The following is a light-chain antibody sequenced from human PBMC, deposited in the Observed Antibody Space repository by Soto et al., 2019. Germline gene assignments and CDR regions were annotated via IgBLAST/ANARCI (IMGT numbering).Light chain of an antibody. CDR3: QQYETYSGT. CDR2: DAS. Sequence: DIQMTQSPSTLSASVGDTVTITCRASQSVAGWLAWYQQKPGKAPTLLIYDASALPRGVPSRFSGSGSGTEFTLTISCLQPDDFATYYCQQYETYSGTFGQGTKVEIK. CDR1: QSVAGW. V-gene: IGKV1-5*01. J-gene: IGKJ1*01.